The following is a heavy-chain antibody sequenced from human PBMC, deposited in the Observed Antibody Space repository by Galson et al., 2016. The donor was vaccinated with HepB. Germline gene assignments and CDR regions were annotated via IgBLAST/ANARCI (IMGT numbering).Heavy chain of an antibody. J-gene: IGHJ4*02. Sequence: SETLSLTCTVSGAAIHDYYWGWIRQSPGKGREWIGAIYSSGTTHYNPSLNSRVTISIDTSKPQFSLRLNSVTAADSALYDCVSHGLGQWPVRGWGQGTLVTVSS. CDR3: VSHGLGQWPVRG. V-gene: IGHV4-4*09. CDR2: IYSSGTT. CDR1: GAAIHDYY. D-gene: IGHD6-19*01.